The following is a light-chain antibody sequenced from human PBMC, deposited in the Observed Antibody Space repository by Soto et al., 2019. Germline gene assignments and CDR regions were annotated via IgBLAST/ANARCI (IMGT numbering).Light chain of an antibody. CDR1: QSVSSN. V-gene: IGKV3-15*01. CDR2: GAF. CDR3: QQYNDWPLT. J-gene: IGKJ1*01. Sequence: EIVMTQSPATLSVSPGERATLSFRASQSVSSNLAWYQQKPGQAPRLLIYGAFTRATGIPARFSGTGSGTEFTLTISSLQSEDFALYYCQQYNDWPLTFGQGTKVDI.